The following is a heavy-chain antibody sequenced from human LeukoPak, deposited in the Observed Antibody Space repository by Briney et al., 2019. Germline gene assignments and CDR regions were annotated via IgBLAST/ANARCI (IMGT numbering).Heavy chain of an antibody. CDR1: GFTVSSNY. CDR2: IYTGGST. CDR3: ASASHLYCTNGVCYKTSYYYYGMDV. V-gene: IGHV3-66*02. D-gene: IGHD2-8*01. Sequence: GGSLRLSCAASGFTVSSNYMSWVRQAPGKGLEWVSVIYTGGSTYYADSVKGRFTISRDNSKNTLYLQMNSLSVEDTAVYYCASASHLYCTNGVCYKTSYYYYGMDVWGQGTTVTVSS. J-gene: IGHJ6*02.